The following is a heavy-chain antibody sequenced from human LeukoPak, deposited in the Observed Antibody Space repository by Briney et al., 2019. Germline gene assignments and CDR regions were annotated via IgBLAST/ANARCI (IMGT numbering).Heavy chain of an antibody. Sequence: ASVKVSCKASGYTFTSYGISWVRQAPGQGLEWMGWISAYNGNTNYAQKLQGRVTMTTDTSTSTAYMELRSLRADDTAVYYCARDRSYYYDSSGYFDYWGQGTLVTVSS. D-gene: IGHD3-22*01. CDR3: ARDRSYYYDSSGYFDY. V-gene: IGHV1-18*01. J-gene: IGHJ4*02. CDR2: ISAYNGNT. CDR1: GYTFTSYG.